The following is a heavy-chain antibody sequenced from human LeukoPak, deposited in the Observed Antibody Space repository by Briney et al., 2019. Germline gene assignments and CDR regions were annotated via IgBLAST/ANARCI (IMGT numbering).Heavy chain of an antibody. J-gene: IGHJ4*02. Sequence: GASVKVSCKASGYTFTSYVISWVRQAPGQGLEWMGWISAYNGNTNYAQKLQGRVTMTADTSTSTAYMELRSLRSDDTAVYYCARESRLWGIERYFDYWGQGTLVTVSS. V-gene: IGHV1-18*01. CDR1: GYTFTSYV. CDR3: ARESRLWGIERYFDY. CDR2: ISAYNGNT. D-gene: IGHD6-13*01.